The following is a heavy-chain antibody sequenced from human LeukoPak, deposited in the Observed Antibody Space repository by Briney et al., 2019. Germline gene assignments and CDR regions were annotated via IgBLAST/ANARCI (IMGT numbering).Heavy chain of an antibody. CDR2: IRYDGSNK. V-gene: IGHV3-30*02. D-gene: IGHD5-12*01. CDR1: GFTFSSYG. Sequence: AGGSLRLXCAASGFTFSSYGMHWVRQAPGKGLEWVAFIRYDGSNKYYADSVKGRFTISRDNSKNTLYLQMNSLRAEDTAVYYCAKDAKGYSGYDAFSYYFDYWGQGTLVTVSS. CDR3: AKDAKGYSGYDAFSYYFDY. J-gene: IGHJ4*02.